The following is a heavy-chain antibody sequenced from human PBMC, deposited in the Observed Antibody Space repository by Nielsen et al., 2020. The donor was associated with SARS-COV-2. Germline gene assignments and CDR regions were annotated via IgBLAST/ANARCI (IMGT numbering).Heavy chain of an antibody. CDR3: AKGSVGYMVRGVISTPGFDY. CDR2: ISYDGSNK. J-gene: IGHJ4*02. D-gene: IGHD3-10*01. V-gene: IGHV3-30-3*01. CDR1: GFTFSSYA. Sequence: GESLKISCAASGFTFSSYAMHWVRQAPGKGLEWVAVISYDGSNKYYADSVKGRFTISRDNAKNSLYLQMNSLRAEDTALYYCAKGSVGYMVRGVISTPGFDYWGQGTLVTVSS.